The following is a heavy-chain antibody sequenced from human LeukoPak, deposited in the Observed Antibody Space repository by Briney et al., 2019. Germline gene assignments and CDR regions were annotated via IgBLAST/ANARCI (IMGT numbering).Heavy chain of an antibody. V-gene: IGHV3-23*01. CDR2: ISGSGDST. Sequence: GGSLRLSCAASGFTFSSYGMSWVRQAPGKGLEWVSLISGSGDSTYYADSVKGRFTISRDNSKNTLYLQMNSLRAEDTALYYCAKKTDSGSPGGFDPWGQGTLVTVTS. CDR3: AKKTDSGSPGGFDP. D-gene: IGHD1-26*01. J-gene: IGHJ5*02. CDR1: GFTFSSYG.